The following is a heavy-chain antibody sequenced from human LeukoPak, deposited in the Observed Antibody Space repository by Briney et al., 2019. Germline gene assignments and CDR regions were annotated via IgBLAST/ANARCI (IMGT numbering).Heavy chain of an antibody. Sequence: SETLSLTCTVSGGSISSSSYYWGWIRQPPGKGLEWIGNIYYSGSTNYNPSLKSRVTISVDTSKNQFSLKLSSVTAADTAVYYCARGGDDDSSGYYPPFGYYYYYMDVWGKGTTVTISS. CDR2: IYYSGST. CDR1: GGSISSSSYY. D-gene: IGHD3-22*01. CDR3: ARGGDDDSSGYYPPFGYYYYYMDV. J-gene: IGHJ6*03. V-gene: IGHV4-61*05.